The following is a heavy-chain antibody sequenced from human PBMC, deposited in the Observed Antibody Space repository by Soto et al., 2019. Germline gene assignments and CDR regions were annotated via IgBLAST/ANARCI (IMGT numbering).Heavy chain of an antibody. CDR1: GGSISSSSYY. D-gene: IGHD6-19*01. CDR2: IYYSGST. J-gene: IGHJ4*02. Sequence: SETLSLTCTVSGGSISSSSYYWGWIRQPPGKGLEWIGSIYYSGSTYYNPSLKSRVTISVDTSKNQFSLKLSSVTAADTAVYYCARLDREWLVETDYWGQGTLVTVSS. CDR3: ARLDREWLVETDY. V-gene: IGHV4-39*01.